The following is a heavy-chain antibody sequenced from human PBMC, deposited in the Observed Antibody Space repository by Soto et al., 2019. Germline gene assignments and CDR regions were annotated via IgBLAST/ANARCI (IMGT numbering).Heavy chain of an antibody. V-gene: IGHV3-73*01. Sequence: EVQLVESGGGLVQPGGSLKLSCAASGFTFSGSAMHWVRPASGKGLEWVGRIRSKANSYATAYAASVKGRFTISRDDSKNTAYLQMNSLKTEDTAVYYCTRLHTYAFDYWGQGTLVTVSS. CDR1: GFTFSGSA. J-gene: IGHJ4*02. CDR3: TRLHTYAFDY. CDR2: IRSKANSYAT. D-gene: IGHD2-8*01.